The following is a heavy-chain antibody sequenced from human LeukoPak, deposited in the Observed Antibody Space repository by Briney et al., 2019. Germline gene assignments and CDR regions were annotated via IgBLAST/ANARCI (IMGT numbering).Heavy chain of an antibody. CDR3: ARDFSAPLPL. CDR1: GFTFSNYG. Sequence: GGSLRLSCAASGFTFSNYGMHWVRQAPGKGLEWVAVIWFDGTNKYYADSVRGRFTISRDNARNSLYLQMNSLRDEDTAVYYCARDFSAPLPLWGRGTLVTVSS. J-gene: IGHJ2*01. CDR2: IWFDGTNK. V-gene: IGHV3-33*01. D-gene: IGHD3-3*02.